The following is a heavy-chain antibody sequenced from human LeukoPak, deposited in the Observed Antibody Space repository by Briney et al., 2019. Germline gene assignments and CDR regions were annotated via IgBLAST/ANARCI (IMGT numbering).Heavy chain of an antibody. D-gene: IGHD3-16*01. J-gene: IGHJ4*02. CDR3: ARVFRRSYFDY. V-gene: IGHV5-51*01. CDR2: IYPADSDP. CDR1: GYTFSGYW. Sequence: GESLKISCKGSGYTFSGYWIGWVRQMPGKGPEWMGIIYPADSDPRYSPPFQGQITISADTSINTAYLQWSRLQASDTAMYYCARVFRRSYFDYWGQGTLVTVSS.